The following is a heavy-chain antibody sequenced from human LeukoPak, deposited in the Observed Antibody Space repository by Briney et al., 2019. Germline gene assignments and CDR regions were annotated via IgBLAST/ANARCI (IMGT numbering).Heavy chain of an antibody. CDR1: GGSFSVYY. D-gene: IGHD3-22*01. CDR3: ARGLPYYDSTWFDP. CDR2: INHSGST. J-gene: IGHJ5*02. V-gene: IGHV4-34*01. Sequence: PSETLSLTCAVYGGSFSVYYWSWIRQPPGKGLEWIGEINHSGSTNYNPSLKSRVTISVDTSKNQFSLKLSSVTAADTAVYYCARGLPYYDSTWFDPWGQGTLVTVSS.